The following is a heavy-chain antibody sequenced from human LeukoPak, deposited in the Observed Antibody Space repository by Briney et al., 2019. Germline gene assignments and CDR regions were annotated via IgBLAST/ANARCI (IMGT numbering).Heavy chain of an antibody. Sequence: GGSLRLSCAASGFTFSSYSMNWVRQAPGKGLEWVSSISSSSSYIYYADSVKGRFTISRDNAKNSLYLQMNSLRAEDTAVYYCARDTYYYDSSGYYSGGPNYYYCMDVWGKGTTVTVSS. V-gene: IGHV3-21*01. CDR2: ISSSSSYI. CDR3: ARDTYYYDSSGYYSGGPNYYYCMDV. CDR1: GFTFSSYS. J-gene: IGHJ6*03. D-gene: IGHD3-22*01.